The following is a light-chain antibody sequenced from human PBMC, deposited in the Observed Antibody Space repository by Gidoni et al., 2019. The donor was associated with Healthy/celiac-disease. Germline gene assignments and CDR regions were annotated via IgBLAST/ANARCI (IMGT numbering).Light chain of an antibody. CDR1: SRDVGGYNY. V-gene: IGLV2-8*01. CDR2: EVS. CDR3: SSYAGSNNLV. Sequence: QSALTQPPSASVSPGPSVTISCTGTSRDVGGYNYVSWYQQHPGKAPKPMIYEVSKRPSGVPDRFSGSKAGNTASLTVSGLQAEDEADYYCSSYAGSNNLVFGGGTKLTVL. J-gene: IGLJ2*01.